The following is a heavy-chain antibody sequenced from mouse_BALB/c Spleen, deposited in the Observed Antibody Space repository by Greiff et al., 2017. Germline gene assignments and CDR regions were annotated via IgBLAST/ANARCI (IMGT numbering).Heavy chain of an antibody. J-gene: IGHJ3*01. CDR2: ISSGGSYT. CDR3: AREGGNPPWFAY. D-gene: IGHD2-1*01. Sequence: EVKVVESGGGLVKPGGSLKLSCAASGFTFSSYAMSWVRQSPEKRLEWVAEISSGGSYTYYPDTVTGRFTISRDNAKNTLYLEMSSLRSEDTAMYYCAREGGNPPWFAYWGQGTLVTVSA. V-gene: IGHV5-9-4*01. CDR1: GFTFSSYA.